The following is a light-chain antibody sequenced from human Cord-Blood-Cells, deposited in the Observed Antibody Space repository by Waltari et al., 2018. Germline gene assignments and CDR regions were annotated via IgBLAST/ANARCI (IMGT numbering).Light chain of an antibody. Sequence: QSALTQPRSVSGSPGPSVTIPCTGTSSAVGGYNYASWYQQHPGKAPKLMIYDVSKRPSGVPDRFSGSKSGNTASLTISGLQAEDEADYYCCSYAGSYTWVFGGGTKLTVL. CDR2: DVS. J-gene: IGLJ3*02. V-gene: IGLV2-11*01. CDR3: CSYAGSYTWV. CDR1: SSAVGGYNY.